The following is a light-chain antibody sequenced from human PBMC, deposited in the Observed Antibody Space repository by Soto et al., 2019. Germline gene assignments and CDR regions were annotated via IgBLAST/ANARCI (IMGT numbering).Light chain of an antibody. CDR2: TAS. V-gene: IGKV1-5*03. Sequence: DIQMTQSPSTLSASVGDRVTITCRASQSISIWLAWYQQKPGKAPELLIYTASNLEGGVPSRFSGSGFGTEFTLTISSLQPDDFATYYCQQYSSGWTFGQGTKVEHK. CDR1: QSISIW. J-gene: IGKJ1*01. CDR3: QQYSSGWT.